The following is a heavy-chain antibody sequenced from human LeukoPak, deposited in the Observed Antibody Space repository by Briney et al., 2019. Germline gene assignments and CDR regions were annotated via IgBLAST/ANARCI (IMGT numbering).Heavy chain of an antibody. Sequence: PGGSLRLSCAASGFTFSSYSMNWVRQAPGKGLEWVSSISSSSSYIYYADSVKGRFTISRDNAKNSLYLRMNSLRAEDTAVYYCARDRVTRPSDAFDIWGQGTMVTVSS. D-gene: IGHD4-11*01. V-gene: IGHV3-21*01. J-gene: IGHJ3*02. CDR3: ARDRVTRPSDAFDI. CDR1: GFTFSSYS. CDR2: ISSSSSYI.